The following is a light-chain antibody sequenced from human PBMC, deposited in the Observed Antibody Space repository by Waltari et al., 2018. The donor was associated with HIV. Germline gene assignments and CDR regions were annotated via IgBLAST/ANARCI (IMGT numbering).Light chain of an antibody. Sequence: QSALTQPPSASGSPGQSVTISCTGTSSDIGGSKYVSWYQHHPGKAPNLILFEAPQRPSGVPNRFSGSKSGNTASLTVSGLQPDDEAFYFCSSYAGGNHFVVFGGGTKLTVL. CDR2: EAP. J-gene: IGLJ2*01. CDR3: SSYAGGNHFVV. CDR1: SSDIGGSKY. V-gene: IGLV2-8*01.